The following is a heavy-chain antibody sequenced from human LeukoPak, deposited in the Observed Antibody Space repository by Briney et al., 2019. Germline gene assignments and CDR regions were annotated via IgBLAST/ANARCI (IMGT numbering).Heavy chain of an antibody. Sequence: KPSETLSLTCTVSGGPISSYYWSWIRQPPGKRLEWIWHIYFSGSTNYNPSLKSRVTISVDTSKNQFSLKLSSVTAADTAVYYCASRSSIWSGYQDTLYYFDSWGQGTLVTVSS. D-gene: IGHD3-3*01. CDR1: GGPISSYY. J-gene: IGHJ4*02. V-gene: IGHV4-59*01. CDR3: ASRSSIWSGYQDTLYYFDS. CDR2: IYFSGST.